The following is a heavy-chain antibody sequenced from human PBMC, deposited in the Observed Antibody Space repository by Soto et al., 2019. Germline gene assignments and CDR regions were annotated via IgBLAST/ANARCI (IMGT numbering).Heavy chain of an antibody. CDR1: GGTFSSYA. D-gene: IGHD6-6*01. V-gene: IGHV1-69*13. CDR2: TIPIFGTA. J-gene: IGHJ6*02. Sequence: ASVKVSCKASGGTFSSYAISWVRQAPGQGLEWMGGTIPIFGTANYAQKFQGRVTITADESTSTAYMELSSLRSEDTAVYYCARDRGAARYYYYYYGMDVWGQGTTVTVSS. CDR3: ARDRGAARYYYYYYGMDV.